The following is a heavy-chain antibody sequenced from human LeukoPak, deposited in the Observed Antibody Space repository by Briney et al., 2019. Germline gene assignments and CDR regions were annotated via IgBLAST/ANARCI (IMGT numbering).Heavy chain of an antibody. Sequence: SGGSLRLSCAASGFTFDDYAMHWVRQAPGKGLEWVSLISWDGGSTYYTDSVKGRFTISRDNSKNSLYLQMNSLRAEDTALYYCAKSLGSITMVRGRISGHYYMDVWGKGTTVTVSS. D-gene: IGHD3-10*01. CDR3: AKSLGSITMVRGRISGHYYMDV. CDR1: GFTFDDYA. J-gene: IGHJ6*03. CDR2: ISWDGGST. V-gene: IGHV3-43D*03.